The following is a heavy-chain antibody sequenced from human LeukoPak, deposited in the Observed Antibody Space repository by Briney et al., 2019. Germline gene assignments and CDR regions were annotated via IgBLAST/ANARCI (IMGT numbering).Heavy chain of an antibody. CDR1: GFTFSDCA. CDR2: ISISHNT. CDR3: AIDHDSSGWYQDRDY. V-gene: IGHV3-23*01. J-gene: IGHJ4*02. Sequence: PGGSLRLSCAASGFTFSDCAMSWVRQAPGKGLEWVSTISISHNTHYSDSVEGRFTISRDNSKKTLFLEMNSLRADDTALYYCAIDHDSSGWYQDRDYWGQGTLVNVSS. D-gene: IGHD6-19*01.